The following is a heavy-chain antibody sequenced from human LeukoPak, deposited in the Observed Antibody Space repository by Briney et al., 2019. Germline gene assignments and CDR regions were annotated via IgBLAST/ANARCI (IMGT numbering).Heavy chain of an antibody. D-gene: IGHD3-22*01. CDR3: ASGHYYDSSGYYPRVLGY. Sequence: SETLSLTCTVSGGSISSYYWSWIRQPPGKGLEWIGYIYYSGSTNYNPSLKSRVTISVDTSKNQFSLKLSSVTAADTAVYYCASGHYYDSSGYYPRVLGYWGQGTLVTVSS. CDR2: IYYSGST. V-gene: IGHV4-59*01. J-gene: IGHJ4*02. CDR1: GGSISSYY.